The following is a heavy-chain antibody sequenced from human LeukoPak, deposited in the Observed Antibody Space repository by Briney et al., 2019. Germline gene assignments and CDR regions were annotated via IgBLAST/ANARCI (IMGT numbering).Heavy chain of an antibody. CDR3: ARDGSSWSFDY. CDR2: IKQDGSEK. Sequence: PGWSLRLSCAASGFTFSSYWMSWVRQAPGKGLEWVANIKQDGSEKYYVDSVKGRFTISRDNSKNTLYLQMNSLRAEDTAVYYCARDGSSWSFDYWGQGTLVTVSS. D-gene: IGHD6-13*01. V-gene: IGHV3-7*01. J-gene: IGHJ4*02. CDR1: GFTFSSYW.